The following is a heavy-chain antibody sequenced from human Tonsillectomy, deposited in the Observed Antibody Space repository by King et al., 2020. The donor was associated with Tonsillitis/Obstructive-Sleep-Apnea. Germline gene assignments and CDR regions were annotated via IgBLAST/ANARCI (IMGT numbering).Heavy chain of an antibody. CDR1: GYTFTGYY. CDR3: ARDRGVTAVTSSDACDI. CDR2: INPNSGGT. Sequence: QLVQSGAEVKKPGASVKVSCKASGYTFTGYYLHWVRQAPGQGLEWMGWINPNSGGTNYAQKFQGRVTMTRDTSISTAYMDLSRLRSDDTAGYCCARDRGVTAVTSSDACDIWGQGTMVTASS. D-gene: IGHD4-17*01. V-gene: IGHV1-2*02. J-gene: IGHJ3*02.